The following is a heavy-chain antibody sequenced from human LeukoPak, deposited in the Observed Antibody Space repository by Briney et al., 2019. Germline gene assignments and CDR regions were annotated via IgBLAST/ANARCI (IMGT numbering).Heavy chain of an antibody. D-gene: IGHD6-25*01. Sequence: PSETLSLTCTVSGYSISSGYYWGWIRQPPGKGLEWIGSIYHSGSTYYNPSLKSRVTISVDTSKNQFSLELSSVTAADTAVYYCARERAAGARRGAFDYWGQGTLVTVSS. CDR2: IYHSGST. J-gene: IGHJ4*02. V-gene: IGHV4-38-2*02. CDR1: GYSISSGYY. CDR3: ARERAAGARRGAFDY.